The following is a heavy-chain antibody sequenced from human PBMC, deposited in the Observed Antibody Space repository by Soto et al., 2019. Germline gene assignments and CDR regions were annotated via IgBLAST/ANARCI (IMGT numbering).Heavy chain of an antibody. V-gene: IGHV1-46*01. CDR1: GYTFTNYY. J-gene: IGHJ3*01. D-gene: IGHD1-26*01. CDR3: ARPVGATFAFDV. Sequence: GASVNVSCNASGYTFTNYYMHWVRQAPGQGLEXMGIXNXSXGXTXYXXXXQGRVTMTRDTSTGTVYMELTSLRFEDTAVYYCARPVGATFAFDVWGQGTIVTVSS. CDR2: XNXSXGXT.